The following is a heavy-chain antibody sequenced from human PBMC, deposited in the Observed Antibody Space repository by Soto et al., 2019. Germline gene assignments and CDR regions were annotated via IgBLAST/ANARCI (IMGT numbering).Heavy chain of an antibody. D-gene: IGHD2-21*02. J-gene: IGHJ6*02. CDR1: GYTFSSYT. V-gene: IGHV1-3*01. CDR3: ARDCGGDCYYYYGMDV. Sequence: ASVKVSCKASGYTFSSYTMHWVRQAPGQRLEWMGWINAGNGNTKYSQKFRGRVIITRDTSASTAYMELSSLRSEDTAVYYCARDCGGDCYYYYGMDVWGQGTTVTVSS. CDR2: INAGNGNT.